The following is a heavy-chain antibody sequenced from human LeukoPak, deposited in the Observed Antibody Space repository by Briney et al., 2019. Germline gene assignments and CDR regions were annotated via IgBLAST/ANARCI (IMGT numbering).Heavy chain of an antibody. CDR3: ARGHLLSYYYYMDV. V-gene: IGHV1-8*03. CDR2: MNPNSGNT. D-gene: IGHD2-21*01. CDR1: GYTFTSYD. Sequence: ASVKVSCKASGYTFTSYDINWVRQATGQGLEWMGWMNPNSGNTGYAQKFQGRVTITRNTSISTAYMELSSLRSEDTAVYYCARGHLLSYYYYMDVWGKGTTVTISS. J-gene: IGHJ6*03.